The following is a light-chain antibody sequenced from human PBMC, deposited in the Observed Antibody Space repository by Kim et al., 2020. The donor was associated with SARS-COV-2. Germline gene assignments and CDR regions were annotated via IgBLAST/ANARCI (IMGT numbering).Light chain of an antibody. Sequence: VRQTIRITCQGDSLRTNYAGWHQQKPGQAPLRVVFGDNSRPSGIPSRFSGSTSGNTAALTITGAQAEDEADYFCNSRDSNGKRWVFGGGTRLTV. CDR1: SLRTNY. V-gene: IGLV3-19*01. CDR2: GDN. CDR3: NSRDSNGKRWV. J-gene: IGLJ3*02.